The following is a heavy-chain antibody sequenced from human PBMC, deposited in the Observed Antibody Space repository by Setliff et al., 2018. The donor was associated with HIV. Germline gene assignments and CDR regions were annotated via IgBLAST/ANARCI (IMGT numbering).Heavy chain of an antibody. V-gene: IGHV4-39*07. CDR2: IAYTGSG. CDR1: GGSISSRNFY. CDR3: AREVRWELPQGFDH. J-gene: IGHJ4*02. Sequence: SETLSLTCTVSGGSISSRNFYWGWIRQPPGKGLEWIGSIAYTGSGYYNSSLKSRVTTSVDTSRNECSLKLTSVTAADTAVYYCAREVRWELPQGFDHWGQGSQVT. D-gene: IGHD1-26*01.